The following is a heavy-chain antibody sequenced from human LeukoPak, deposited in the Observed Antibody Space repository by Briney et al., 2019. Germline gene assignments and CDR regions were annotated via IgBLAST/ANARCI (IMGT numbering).Heavy chain of an antibody. CDR3: ATAWNVDY. V-gene: IGHV3-7*01. J-gene: IGHJ4*02. CDR2: INQDGSEK. D-gene: IGHD1-1*01. Sequence: PGGSLRLSCAASGFTFSNSWMTWVRQAPGKGLQWVANINQDGSEKNYVDSVRGRFTISRDNAKNSLFLQMNSLRAEDTAIYYCATAWNVDYWGRGTLVTVSS. CDR1: GFTFSNSW.